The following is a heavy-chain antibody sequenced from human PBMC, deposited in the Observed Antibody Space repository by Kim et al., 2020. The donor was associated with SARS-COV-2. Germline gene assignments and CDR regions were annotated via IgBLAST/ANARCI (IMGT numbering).Heavy chain of an antibody. CDR3: ARHIGLYDAFDI. J-gene: IGHJ3*02. CDR2: IYYSGST. V-gene: IGHV4-59*01. CDR1: GGSISSYY. Sequence: SETLSLTCTVSGGSISSYYWSWIRQPPGKGLEWIGYIYYSGSTNYNPSLKSRVTISVDTSKNQFSLKLSSVTAADTAVYYCARHIGLYDAFDIWGQGTMVTVSS.